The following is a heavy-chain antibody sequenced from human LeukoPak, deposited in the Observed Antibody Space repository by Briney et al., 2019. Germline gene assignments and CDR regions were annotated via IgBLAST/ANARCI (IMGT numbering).Heavy chain of an antibody. CDR1: GGSISSYY. CDR3: ARHPGALYGDYPGWFDY. CDR2: IYYSGST. Sequence: SETLSLTCTVSGGSISSYYWSWIRQPPGKGLEWIGYIYYSGSTNYNPSLKSRVTISVDTSKNQFSLKLSSVTAADTAVYYCARHPGALYGDYPGWFDYWGQGTLVTVSS. J-gene: IGHJ4*02. V-gene: IGHV4-59*08. D-gene: IGHD4-17*01.